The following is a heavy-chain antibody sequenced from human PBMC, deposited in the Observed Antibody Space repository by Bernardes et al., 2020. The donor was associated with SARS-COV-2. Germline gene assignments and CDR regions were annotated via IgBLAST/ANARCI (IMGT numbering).Heavy chain of an antibody. Sequence: GSLRLSCAASGFTFSSYAMHWVRQAPGKGLEYVSAISSNGGSTYYANSVKGRFTISRDNSKNTLYLQMGSLRAEDMAVYYCARVGGHDSSGYYSRGAIDYWGQGTLVTVSS. CDR2: ISSNGGST. V-gene: IGHV3-64*01. D-gene: IGHD3-22*01. CDR1: GFTFSSYA. J-gene: IGHJ4*02. CDR3: ARVGGHDSSGYYSRGAIDY.